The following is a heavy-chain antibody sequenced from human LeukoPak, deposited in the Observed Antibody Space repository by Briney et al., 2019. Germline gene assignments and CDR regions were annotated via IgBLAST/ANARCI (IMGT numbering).Heavy chain of an antibody. CDR1: GGSFSGYY. V-gene: IGHV4-34*01. Sequence: HPSETLSLTCAVYGGSFSGYYWSWIRQPPGKGLEWIGEINHSGSTNYNPSLKSRVTISVDTSKNQFSLKLSSVTAADTAVYYCARDATRSPSRVPAYYYYMDVWGKGTTVIVSS. CDR3: ARDATRSPSRVPAYYYYMDV. J-gene: IGHJ6*03. CDR2: INHSGST. D-gene: IGHD2-2*01.